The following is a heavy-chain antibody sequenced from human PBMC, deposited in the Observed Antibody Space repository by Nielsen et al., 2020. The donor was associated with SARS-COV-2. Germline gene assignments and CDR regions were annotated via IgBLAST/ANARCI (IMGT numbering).Heavy chain of an antibody. D-gene: IGHD2-2*01. V-gene: IGHV1-69*13. CDR3: ARDGLPYQLSTRPGMDV. J-gene: IGHJ6*02. CDR1: GGTFSSYA. CDR2: IIPIFGTA. Sequence: SVKVSCKASGGTFSSYAISWVRQAPGQGLEWMGGIIPIFGTANYAQKFQGRVTITADESTSTAYMELSSLRSEDTAVYYRARDGLPYQLSTRPGMDVWGQGTTVTVSS.